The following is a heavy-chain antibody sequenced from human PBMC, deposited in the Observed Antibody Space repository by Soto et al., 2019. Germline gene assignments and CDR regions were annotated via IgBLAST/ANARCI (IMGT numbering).Heavy chain of an antibody. J-gene: IGHJ4*02. Sequence: GGSLRLSCSASGFTLSSYAMHWVRQAPGKGLEYVSAISSNGGSTYYADSVKGRFTISRDNSKNTLYLQMSSLRAEDTAVYYCVKDGRVTIFHYWGQGTLVTVSS. D-gene: IGHD3-3*01. CDR2: ISSNGGST. CDR1: GFTLSSYA. CDR3: VKDGRVTIFHY. V-gene: IGHV3-64D*06.